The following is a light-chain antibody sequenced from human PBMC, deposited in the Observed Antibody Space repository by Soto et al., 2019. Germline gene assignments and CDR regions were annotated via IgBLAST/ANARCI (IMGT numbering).Light chain of an antibody. J-gene: IGKJ1*01. CDR1: QNININ. CDR3: QQYYNWPWT. CDR2: GAS. V-gene: IGKV3-15*01. Sequence: EIVRTQSPATLSVSPGERATLSCRASQNININLAWYQQKPGQAPRLLIYGASTRATGIPARFSGSGSGTEFTLTISSLQSEDFAVYYCQQYYNWPWTFGQGTKVEIK.